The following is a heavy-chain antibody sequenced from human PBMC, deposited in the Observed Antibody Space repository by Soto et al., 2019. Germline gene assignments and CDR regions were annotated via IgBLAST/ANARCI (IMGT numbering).Heavy chain of an antibody. J-gene: IGHJ5*02. CDR1: GGSISSDSHY. CDR2: IYYSGST. CDR3: ARRFYFDFLTGYYNNWFDP. D-gene: IGHD3-9*01. Sequence: SETLSLTCTVSGGSISSDSHYWGWIRQPPGKGMEWIGSIYYSGSTNYNPSLKSRVTISVDTSKSQFSLKLNSVTAADTAVYYCARRFYFDFLTGYYNNWFDPWGQGALVTVSS. V-gene: IGHV4-39*01.